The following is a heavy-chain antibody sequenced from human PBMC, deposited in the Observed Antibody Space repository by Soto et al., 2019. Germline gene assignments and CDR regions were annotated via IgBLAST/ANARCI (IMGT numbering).Heavy chain of an antibody. CDR2: IYYSGST. Sequence: TLSLTCTVSGGSINSGDYYWNWTRQPPGKGLEWIGYIYYSGSTYYNPSLKSRVTISIDTSKNQFSLKLNSVTAADTAVYYCARDGFFGRSGYFDYWGQGTLVTVSS. V-gene: IGHV4-30-4*01. CDR1: GGSINSGDYY. J-gene: IGHJ4*02. D-gene: IGHD3-3*01. CDR3: ARDGFFGRSGYFDY.